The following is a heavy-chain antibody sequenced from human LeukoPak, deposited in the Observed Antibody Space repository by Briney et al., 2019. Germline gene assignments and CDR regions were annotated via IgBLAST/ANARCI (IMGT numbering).Heavy chain of an antibody. Sequence: GGSLRLSCAASGFTFSSYSMNWVRQAPGKGLEWVSAISGSGGSTYYADSVKGRFTISRDNSKNTLYLQMNSLRAEDTAVYYCAAYCSGGSCGPFDYWGQGTLVTVSS. CDR3: AAYCSGGSCGPFDY. CDR2: ISGSGGST. CDR1: GFTFSSYS. J-gene: IGHJ4*02. D-gene: IGHD2-15*01. V-gene: IGHV3-23*01.